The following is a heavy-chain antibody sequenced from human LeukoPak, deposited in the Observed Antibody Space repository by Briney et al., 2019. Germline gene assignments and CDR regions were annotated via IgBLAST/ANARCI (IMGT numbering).Heavy chain of an antibody. CDR1: GFTFSSYS. CDR3: ARMPPLRYFEL. J-gene: IGHJ4*02. Sequence: GGSLRLSCAASGFTFSSYSMNWVRQAPGKGLEWVSSISSSSSYIYYADSVKGRFTISRDNAKNSLYLQMNSLRAEDTAVYYCARMPPLRYFELWGQGTLVTVSS. D-gene: IGHD3-9*01. CDR2: ISSSSSYI. V-gene: IGHV3-21*01.